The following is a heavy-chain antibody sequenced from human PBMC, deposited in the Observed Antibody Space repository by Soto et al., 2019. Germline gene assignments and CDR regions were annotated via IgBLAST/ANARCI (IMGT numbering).Heavy chain of an antibody. V-gene: IGHV1-69*10. CDR1: GGTFSSYA. CDR3: ARDGHIVVVPAAIRDYYYYGMDV. CDR2: IIPILGIA. Sequence: ASVKVSCKASGGTFSSYAISWVRQAPGQGLEWMGGIIPILGIANYAQKFQGRVTITADKSTSTAYMELSSLRSEDTAMYYCARDGHIVVVPAAIRDYYYYGMDVWGQGTTVTVSS. D-gene: IGHD2-2*02. J-gene: IGHJ6*02.